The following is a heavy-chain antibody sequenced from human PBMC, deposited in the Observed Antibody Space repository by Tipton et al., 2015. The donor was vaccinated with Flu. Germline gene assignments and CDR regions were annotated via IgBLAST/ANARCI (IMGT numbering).Heavy chain of an antibody. CDR3: ARDFAGWSFSYFDY. Sequence: PGLVKPSETLSLTCTVSGGSINGDSHFWSWIRQPAGKELELIGRIYITGHTNYNPSLESRLTISLDPSKNQFSLKLNSVTAADTAIYYCARDFAGWSFSYFDYWSQGPLVTVSS. D-gene: IGHD3-3*01. J-gene: IGHJ4*02. CDR1: GGSINGDSHF. V-gene: IGHV4-61*02. CDR2: IYITGHT.